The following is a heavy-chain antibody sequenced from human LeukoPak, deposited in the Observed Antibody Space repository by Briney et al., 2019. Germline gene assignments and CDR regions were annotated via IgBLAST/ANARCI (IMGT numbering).Heavy chain of an antibody. CDR2: IYYSGST. Sequence: SETLSLTCTVSGGSISSYYWSWIRQPPGKGLEWIGYIYYSGSTNYNPSLKSRLTISVDTSKNQFSLKLSSVTAADTAVYCCARGGSWAKAFDIWGQGTMVTVSS. CDR1: GGSISSYY. J-gene: IGHJ3*02. V-gene: IGHV4-59*01. CDR3: ARGGSWAKAFDI. D-gene: IGHD1-26*01.